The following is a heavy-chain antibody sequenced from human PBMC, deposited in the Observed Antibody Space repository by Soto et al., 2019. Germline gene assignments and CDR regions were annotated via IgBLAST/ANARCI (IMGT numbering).Heavy chain of an antibody. CDR2: IYYSGRS. Sequence: QVQLQASGPGLVKPSQTLSLTCTVSGGSISSGGYYWSWIRQHPGKGLEWIGYIYYSGRSYYTPSLKSPVTKPVSASKNQFSLTLSSVTAADTAVYYCARVFGVRGGLDYWGQGTLVTFSA. D-gene: IGHD3-10*01. J-gene: IGHJ4*02. V-gene: IGHV4-31*01. CDR3: ARVFGVRGGLDY. CDR1: GGSISSGGYY.